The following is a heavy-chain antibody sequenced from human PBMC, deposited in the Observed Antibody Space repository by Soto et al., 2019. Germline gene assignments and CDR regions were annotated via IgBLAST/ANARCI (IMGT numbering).Heavy chain of an antibody. CDR1: GFTFRNYG. D-gene: IGHD3-22*01. CDR2: IGIGSSTK. Sequence: GGSLRLSCAASGFTFRNYGMNWVRQAPGKGLEWVSYIGIGSSTKYYADSVKGRFTVSRDNAKNSLYLQMNSLRAEDTAVYYCARDQLYYNDISGRPLNAFDVWGQGTMVTVSS. V-gene: IGHV3-48*01. J-gene: IGHJ3*01. CDR3: ARDQLYYNDISGRPLNAFDV.